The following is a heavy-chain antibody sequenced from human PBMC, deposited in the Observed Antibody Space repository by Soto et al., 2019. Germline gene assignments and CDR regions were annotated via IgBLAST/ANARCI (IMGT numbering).Heavy chain of an antibody. Sequence: TSETLSLTCTVSGGSISSYYWSWIRQPPGKGLEWIGYIYYSGSTNYNPSLKSRVTISVDTSKNQFSLKLSSVTAADTAVYYCARWTTVVTPYYYYGMDVWGQGTTVTVSS. V-gene: IGHV4-59*01. CDR3: ARWTTVVTPYYYYGMDV. CDR1: GGSISSYY. D-gene: IGHD4-17*01. J-gene: IGHJ6*02. CDR2: IYYSGST.